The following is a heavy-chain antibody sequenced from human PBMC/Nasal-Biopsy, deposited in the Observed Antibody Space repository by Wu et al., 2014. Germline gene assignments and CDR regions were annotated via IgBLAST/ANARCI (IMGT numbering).Heavy chain of an antibody. CDR3: ARGEEYSYAFWD. CDR2: SYYSGST. D-gene: IGHD5-18*01. CDR1: GFSLSTSDLG. Sequence: LVKPTQTLTLTCAFSGFSLSTSDLGVGWFRQHPGKGLEWIGYSYYSGSTYYNPSLKSRVTISVDTSRNHFSLKLSSVTAADTAVYFCARGEEYSYAFWDWGQGSQVTVSA. V-gene: IGHV4-31*11. J-gene: IGHJ4*02.